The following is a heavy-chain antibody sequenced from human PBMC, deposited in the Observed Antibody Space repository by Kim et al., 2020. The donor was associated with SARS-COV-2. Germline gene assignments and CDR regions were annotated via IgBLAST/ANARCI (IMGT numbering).Heavy chain of an antibody. V-gene: IGHV4-59*01. D-gene: IGHD5-18*01. CDR1: GGSISSYY. CDR3: ARDKGRGYSYGLDYYYYGMDV. CDR2: IYYSGST. J-gene: IGHJ6*02. Sequence: SETLSLTCTVSGGSISSYYWSWIRQPPGKGLEWIGYIYYSGSTNYNPSLKSRVTISVDTSKNQFSLKLSSVTAADTAVYYCARDKGRGYSYGLDYYYYGMDVWGQGTTVTVSS.